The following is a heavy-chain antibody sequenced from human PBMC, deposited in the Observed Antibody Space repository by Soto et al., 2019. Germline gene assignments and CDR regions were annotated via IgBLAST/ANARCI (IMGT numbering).Heavy chain of an antibody. CDR3: ARVSSGSVA. D-gene: IGHD3-10*01. CDR1: GFTFSSYG. Sequence: PGGSLRLSCAASGFTFSSYGMHWVRQAPGKGLEWVSGITCDGSNTCYADSVKGRFTISRDNAKNTLYLQMNSLRVEDTAVYYCARVSSGSVAWGQGTLVTVSS. CDR2: ITCDGSNT. J-gene: IGHJ5*02. V-gene: IGHV3-30*03.